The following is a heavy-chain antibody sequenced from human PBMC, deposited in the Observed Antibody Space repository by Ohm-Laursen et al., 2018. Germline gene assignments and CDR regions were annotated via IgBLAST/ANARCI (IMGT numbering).Heavy chain of an antibody. CDR3: AKDNRGYAGYGDSGYYYYYYGMDV. Sequence: SLRLSCTASGFTFDDYAMHWVRQAPGKGLEWVSGISWNSGSIGYADSVKGRFTISRDNAKNSLYLQMNSLRAEDTALYYCAKDNRGYAGYGDSGYYYYYYGMDVWGQGTTVSVSS. CDR1: GFTFDDYA. V-gene: IGHV3-9*01. J-gene: IGHJ6*02. CDR2: ISWNSGSI. D-gene: IGHD4-17*01.